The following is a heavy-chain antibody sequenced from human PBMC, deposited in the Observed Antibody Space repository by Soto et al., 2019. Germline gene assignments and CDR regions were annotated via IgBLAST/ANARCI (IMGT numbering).Heavy chain of an antibody. D-gene: IGHD2-21*02. Sequence: QVQLVQSGAEEKKPGASVKVSCKASGYTFTSYAMHWVRQAPGQRLEWMGWINAGNGNTKYSQKFQGRVTITRDTSASTAYMELSSLRSEDTAVYYCARSIAMVTALDSWGHGTLGTVSS. J-gene: IGHJ5*01. CDR3: ARSIAMVTALDS. CDR2: INAGNGNT. V-gene: IGHV1-3*05. CDR1: GYTFTSYA.